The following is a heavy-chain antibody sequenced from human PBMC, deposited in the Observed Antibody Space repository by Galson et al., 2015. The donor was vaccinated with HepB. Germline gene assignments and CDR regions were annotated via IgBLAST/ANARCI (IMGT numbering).Heavy chain of an antibody. V-gene: IGHV1-69*06. Sequence: SVKFSCKASGGTFSNYTFNWVRQAPGQGLEWMGGIFPIFGTANYAQKFQGRVTILADRSTNTAYMELSSLRADDTAVYYCARSSFYYETSGYGGETFFDHWGQGTLVTVSS. CDR3: ARSSFYYETSGYGGETFFDH. CDR1: GGTFSNYT. CDR2: IFPIFGTA. D-gene: IGHD3-22*01. J-gene: IGHJ4*02.